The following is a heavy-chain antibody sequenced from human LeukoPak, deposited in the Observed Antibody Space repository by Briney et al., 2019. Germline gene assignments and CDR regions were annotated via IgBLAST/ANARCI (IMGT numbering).Heavy chain of an antibody. CDR2: IAPSDSYT. D-gene: IGHD2-21*02. J-gene: IGHJ6*02. Sequence: KNGESLKISCRVSGYSFPSYWITWVRQMPGKGLEWMGRIAPSDSYTNYSPSFEGHVAFSVDKSTSTVYLQWSSLKASDTAMYYCARLGPVAYCGGDCYSAYYGMDVWGQGTTVTVSS. CDR1: GYSFPSYW. V-gene: IGHV5-10-1*01. CDR3: ARLGPVAYCGGDCYSAYYGMDV.